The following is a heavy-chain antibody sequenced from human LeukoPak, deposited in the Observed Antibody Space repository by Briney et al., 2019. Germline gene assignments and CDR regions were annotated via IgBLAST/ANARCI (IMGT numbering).Heavy chain of an antibody. V-gene: IGHV6-1*01. CDR1: GDSVSSNSAA. Sequence: SQTLSLTCAISGDSVSSNSAAWNWIRQSPSRGLEWLGRTYYRSKWYNDYAVSVKGRITINPDTSKNQFPLQLNSVTPEDTAVYYCAREHSGYEESYYYYGMDVWGQGTTVTVSS. CDR3: AREHSGYEESYYYYGMDV. J-gene: IGHJ6*02. CDR2: TYYRSKWYN. D-gene: IGHD5-12*01.